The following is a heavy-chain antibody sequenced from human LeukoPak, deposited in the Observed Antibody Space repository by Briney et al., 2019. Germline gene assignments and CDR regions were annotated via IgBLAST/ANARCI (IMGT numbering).Heavy chain of an antibody. CDR1: GMTFTSYG. J-gene: IGHJ4*02. V-gene: IGHV3-30*02. Sequence: HSGGSLRLSCAASGMTFTSYGMHWVRQAPGKGLEWVALIWFDGSNKYYADSVKGRFTISRDNSKNTLYLQMNSLRAEDTAVYYCAVAYSSSGYYPVDYWGQGTLVTVSS. D-gene: IGHD3-22*01. CDR2: IWFDGSNK. CDR3: AVAYSSSGYYPVDY.